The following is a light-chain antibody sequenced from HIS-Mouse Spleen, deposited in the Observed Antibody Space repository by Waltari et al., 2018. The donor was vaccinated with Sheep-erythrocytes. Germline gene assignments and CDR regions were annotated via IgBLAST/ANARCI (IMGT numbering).Light chain of an antibody. J-gene: IGLJ3*02. Sequence: SYELTQSPSVSVSPGQTASITCSGDKLGDKYACWYQQKPGQSPVLVIYQDSKRPSGIPELFSGSNSGNTATLTISGTQAMDEADYYCQAWDSSTAWVFGGGTKLTVL. V-gene: IGLV3-1*01. CDR1: KLGDKY. CDR2: QDS. CDR3: QAWDSSTAWV.